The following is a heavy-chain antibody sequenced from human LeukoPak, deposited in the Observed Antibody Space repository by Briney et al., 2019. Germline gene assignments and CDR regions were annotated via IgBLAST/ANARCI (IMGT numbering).Heavy chain of an antibody. D-gene: IGHD3-9*01. J-gene: IGHJ4*02. CDR3: ASGEAYYDILTGVDY. CDR2: ISAYNGNT. V-gene: IGHV1-18*01. CDR1: GYTFTSYG. Sequence: ASVKVSCKASGYTFTSYGISWVRQAPGQGLEWMGWISAYNGNTNYAQKLQGRVTMTTDTSTSTAYMELRSLRSDDTAVYYCASGEAYYDILTGVDYWGQGTLVTVSS.